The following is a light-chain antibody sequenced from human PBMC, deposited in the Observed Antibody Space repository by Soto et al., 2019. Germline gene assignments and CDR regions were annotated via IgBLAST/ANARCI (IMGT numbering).Light chain of an antibody. J-gene: IGKJ2*01. V-gene: IGKV3-20*01. CDR2: GAS. Sequence: EIVLTQSPGILSLSPGERATLSCRASQSVSSNYLAWFQQKPGQAPRLLITGASSRATGIPDRFSGSGSGTDFTLTISSLQPEDFATYYCQQSYSTPYTFGQGTKLEIK. CDR1: QSVSSNY. CDR3: QQSYSTPYT.